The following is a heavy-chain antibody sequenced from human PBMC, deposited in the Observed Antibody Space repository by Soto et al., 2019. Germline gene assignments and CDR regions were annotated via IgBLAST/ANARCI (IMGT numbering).Heavy chain of an antibody. CDR3: ARDYGDYINDY. CDR2: IKQDGSEK. CDR1: GFTFSSYG. Sequence: EVQLVESGGGLVQPGGSLRLSCAASGFTFSSYGMSWVRQAPGKGLEWVANIKQDGSEKYYVDSVKGRFTISRDNAKNSLYLQMNSLRAEDTAVYYCARDYGDYINDYWGQGTLVTVSS. V-gene: IGHV3-7*01. J-gene: IGHJ4*02. D-gene: IGHD4-17*01.